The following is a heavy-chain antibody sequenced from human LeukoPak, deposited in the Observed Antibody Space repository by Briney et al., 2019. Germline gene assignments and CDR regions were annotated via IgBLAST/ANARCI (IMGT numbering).Heavy chain of an antibody. CDR1: GYTCTSYY. D-gene: IGHD4/OR15-4a*01. CDR3: ARDLTPQSTAYPGAFDI. CDR2: INPSGGST. J-gene: IGHJ3*02. Sequence: ASVKVSCKASGYTCTSYYMHWVRQAPGQGLEWMGIINPSGGSTSYAQKFQGRVTMTRDTSTSTVYMELSSLRSEDKAVYYCARDLTPQSTAYPGAFDIWGQGTMVTVSS. V-gene: IGHV1-46*03.